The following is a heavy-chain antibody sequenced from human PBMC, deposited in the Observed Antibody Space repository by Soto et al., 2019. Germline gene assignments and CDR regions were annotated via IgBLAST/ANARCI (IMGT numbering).Heavy chain of an antibody. CDR3: TRDASRDSSARGWFDP. J-gene: IGHJ5*02. Sequence: GGSLRLSCAASGFTFRSFTMNWVRQAPGKGLEWVSTTGSNSAYIYYTDALRGRFTISRDNAKNSLHLQMNSLRAEDTAVYYCTRDASRDSSARGWFDPWGPGTLVTVSS. D-gene: IGHD6-13*01. V-gene: IGHV3-21*01. CDR2: TGSNSAYI. CDR1: GFTFRSFT.